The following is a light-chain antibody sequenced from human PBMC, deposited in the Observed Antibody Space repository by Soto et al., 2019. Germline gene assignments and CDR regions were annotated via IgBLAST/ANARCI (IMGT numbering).Light chain of an antibody. CDR3: QKYNSAPRT. CDR2: AAS. CDR1: QGISNY. J-gene: IGKJ1*01. V-gene: IGKV1-27*01. Sequence: DIHITQSPSTLSASVGDRVSITCRASQGISNYLAWYQQKPGKVPKLLIYAASTLQSGVPSRFSGSGSGTDFTLTISSLQPEDVATYYCQKYNSAPRTFGQGTKVDIK.